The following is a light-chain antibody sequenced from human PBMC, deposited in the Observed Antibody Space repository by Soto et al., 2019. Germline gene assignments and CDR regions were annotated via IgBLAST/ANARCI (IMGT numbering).Light chain of an antibody. Sequence: EIVLTQSPATLSLSPGERATLSCRASQSVSTYLAWYQQKLGQAPRLLIYDASKRATRIPARFSGSGSGTDFTLTISSLEPEDFAVYYCQHRSNWPPWSFGHGTKVEIK. CDR3: QHRSNWPPWS. CDR1: QSVSTY. V-gene: IGKV3-11*01. CDR2: DAS. J-gene: IGKJ1*01.